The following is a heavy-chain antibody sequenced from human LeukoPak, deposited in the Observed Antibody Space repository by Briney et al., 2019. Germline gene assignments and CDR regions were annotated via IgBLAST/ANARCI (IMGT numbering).Heavy chain of an antibody. CDR2: IGAYNGNT. Sequence: ASVKVSCKASGYTFTSYGISWVRQAPGQGLEWMGRIGAYNGNTNYAQKLQGRVTMTTDTSTSTAYMELRSLRSDDTAVYYCALLEWLLDLDYWGQGTLVTVSS. D-gene: IGHD3-3*01. CDR1: GYTFTSYG. V-gene: IGHV1-18*01. J-gene: IGHJ4*02. CDR3: ALLEWLLDLDY.